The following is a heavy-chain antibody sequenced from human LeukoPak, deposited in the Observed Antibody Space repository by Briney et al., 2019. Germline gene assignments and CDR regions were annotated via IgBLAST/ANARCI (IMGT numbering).Heavy chain of an antibody. CDR1: GFTFSSYS. V-gene: IGHV3-48*01. Sequence: GGSLRLSCAASGFTFSSYSMNWVRQAPGKGLEWVSYISSSSSTIYYADSVKGRFTISRDNAKNSLYLQTNSLRAEDTAVYYCAREFPGIDYWGQGTLVTVSS. D-gene: IGHD3-10*01. J-gene: IGHJ4*02. CDR3: AREFPGIDY. CDR2: ISSSSSTI.